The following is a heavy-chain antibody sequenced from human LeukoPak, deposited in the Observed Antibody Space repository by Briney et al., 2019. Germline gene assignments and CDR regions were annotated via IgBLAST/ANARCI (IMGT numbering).Heavy chain of an antibody. CDR2: IIPIFGTP. CDR1: GGTFSNYG. D-gene: IGHD6-19*01. CDR3: AGGDTVAVTGSTES. V-gene: IGHV1-69*13. J-gene: IGHJ5*02. Sequence: GASVKVSCKASGGTFSNYGISWVRQAPGHGLEWMGGIIPIFGTPKYEEKFQGRVTITADEASNIVYMELTSLRLEDTALYFCAGGDTVAVTGSTESWGQGTLVTVPS.